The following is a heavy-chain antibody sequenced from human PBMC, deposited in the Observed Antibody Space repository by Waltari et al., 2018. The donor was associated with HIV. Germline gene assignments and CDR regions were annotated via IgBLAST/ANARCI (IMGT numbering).Heavy chain of an antibody. CDR2: ISHSGTT. CDR1: DYSITSGYY. V-gene: IGHV4-38-2*02. J-gene: IGHJ4*02. CDR3: ASTYYDLLEGWYFDF. D-gene: IGHD3-3*01. Sequence: QVQLQESGPGLVKPSETLSLTCSVSDYSITSGYYWGWIRQAPGRGLEWIGSISHSGTTVYSPSLKIRITLFRNTSKNQSFLKLTSATAADTAVYYCASTYYDLLEGWYFDFWGQGRLVTVSS.